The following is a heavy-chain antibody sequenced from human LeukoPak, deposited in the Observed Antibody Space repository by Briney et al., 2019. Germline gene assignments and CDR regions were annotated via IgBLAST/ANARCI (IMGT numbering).Heavy chain of an antibody. CDR3: ARVLFADSSGYYPDY. CDR2: IYHSGGT. Sequence: SETLSLTCAVSGGSISSGDWWSWVRQTPGKGLEWIGEIYHSGGTNYNPSLKSRVTISVDNSKNQFSLKLSSVTAADTAVYYCARVLFADSSGYYPDYWGQGTLVTVSS. V-gene: IGHV4-4*02. J-gene: IGHJ4*02. CDR1: GGSISSGDW. D-gene: IGHD3-22*01.